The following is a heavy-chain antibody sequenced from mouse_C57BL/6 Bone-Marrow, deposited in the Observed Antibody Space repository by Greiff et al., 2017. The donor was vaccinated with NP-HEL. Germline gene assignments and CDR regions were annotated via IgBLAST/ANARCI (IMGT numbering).Heavy chain of an antibody. Sequence: VQLQQSGAELVRPGASVKLSCTASGFNIKDDYMHWVKQRPEQGLEWIGWIDPENGDTEYASKFQGTATITADTASNTAYLQLSSLTSEDTAVYCCTKTAQATSDYWGQGTTLTVSS. CDR1: GFNIKDDY. V-gene: IGHV14-4*01. CDR3: TKTAQATSDY. D-gene: IGHD3-2*02. J-gene: IGHJ2*01. CDR2: IDPENGDT.